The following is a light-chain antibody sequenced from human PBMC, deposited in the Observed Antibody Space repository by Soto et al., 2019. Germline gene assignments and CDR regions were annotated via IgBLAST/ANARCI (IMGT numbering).Light chain of an antibody. CDR3: SSYAGSNNLGV. V-gene: IGLV2-8*01. J-gene: IGLJ2*01. Sequence: QSALTQPPSASGSPGQSVTISCIGTSSDVGGYNDVSWYQQHPGKAPKLMIYEVSKRTSRVPDRFSGSKSGNTASLTVSGLQAEDEADYYCSSYAGSNNLGVFGGGTKVTVL. CDR2: EVS. CDR1: SSDVGGYND.